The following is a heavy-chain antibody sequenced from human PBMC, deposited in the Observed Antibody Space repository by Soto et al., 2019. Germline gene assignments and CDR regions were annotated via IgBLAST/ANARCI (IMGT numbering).Heavy chain of an antibody. V-gene: IGHV1-2*04. J-gene: IGHJ6*02. Sequence: ASVKVSCKASGYTFTGYYTHWVRQAPGQGLEWMGWINPNSGGTNYAQKFQGWVTMTRDTSISTAYMELSRLRSDDTAVYYCARAGATYYDFWSGPYYYYGMDVWGQGTTVTVSS. D-gene: IGHD3-3*01. CDR2: INPNSGGT. CDR3: ARAGATYYDFWSGPYYYYGMDV. CDR1: GYTFTGYY.